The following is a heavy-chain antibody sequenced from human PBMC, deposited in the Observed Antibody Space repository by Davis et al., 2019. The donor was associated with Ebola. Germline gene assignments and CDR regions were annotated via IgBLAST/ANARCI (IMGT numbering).Heavy chain of an antibody. CDR1: GYSFTSYW. CDR2: IYPGDSDT. V-gene: IGHV5-51*01. D-gene: IGHD3-22*01. Sequence: KVSCKGSGYSFTSYWIGWVRQMPGKGLEWMGIIYPGDSDTRYSPSFQGQVTISADKSISTAYLQWSSLKASDTAMYYCARSAYYYDSSGYSIADYWGQGTLVTVSS. J-gene: IGHJ4*02. CDR3: ARSAYYYDSSGYSIADY.